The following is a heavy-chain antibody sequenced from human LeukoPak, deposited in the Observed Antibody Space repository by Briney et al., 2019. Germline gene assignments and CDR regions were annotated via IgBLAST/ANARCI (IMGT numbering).Heavy chain of an antibody. J-gene: IGHJ6*03. CDR3: ARVLRYCSGGNCYSGGLGYMDV. Sequence: GGSLRLSCAASGFTFSDYNMRWIRQAPGKGLEWVSSISRSGSTKCYADSVKGRFTISRDNAKNSLFLQMNSLRAEDTAVYYCARVLRYCSGGNCYSGGLGYMDVWGKGTTVTISS. V-gene: IGHV3-11*01. CDR2: ISRSGSTK. D-gene: IGHD2-15*01. CDR1: GFTFSDYN.